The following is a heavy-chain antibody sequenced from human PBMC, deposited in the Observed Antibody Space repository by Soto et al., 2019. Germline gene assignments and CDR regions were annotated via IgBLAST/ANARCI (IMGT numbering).Heavy chain of an antibody. CDR2: IYYCGGT. J-gene: IGHJ5*02. D-gene: IGHD2-15*01. CDR3: ARLRVVVAATIYWFDP. CDR1: GDSISSTSYY. V-gene: IGHV4-39*01. Sequence: QLQLQESGPGLVKPSETLSLTCTVSGDSISSTSYYWGRIRQPPGKGLEWIGSIYYCGGTYYNPSLMGQLTVSVDTSKDQVALKLYSVTAADTAVYYCARLRVVVAATIYWFDPWGQGTLVTVSS.